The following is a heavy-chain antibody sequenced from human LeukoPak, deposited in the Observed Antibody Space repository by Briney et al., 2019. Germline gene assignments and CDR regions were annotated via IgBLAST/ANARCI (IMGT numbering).Heavy chain of an antibody. J-gene: IGHJ6*02. CDR3: ARGLAAAAWGYYYYYGMDV. Sequence: GGSLRLFCEASGFTFSSYGMQWVRQAPAKGLAWVAVIWYDGSNKYYAGSVKGRFTISRDNSKNTLYLQMNSLRAEDTAVYYCARGLAAAAWGYYYYYGMDVWGQGTTVTVSS. CDR2: IWYDGSNK. D-gene: IGHD6-13*01. CDR1: GFTFSSYG. V-gene: IGHV3-33*01.